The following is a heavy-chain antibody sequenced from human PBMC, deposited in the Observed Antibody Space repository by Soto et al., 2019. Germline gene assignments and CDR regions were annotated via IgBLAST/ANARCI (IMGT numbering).Heavy chain of an antibody. V-gene: IGHV3-64*01. CDR1: GFTFSSDC. Sequence: GALRLSCAASGFTFSSDCMHWVRQAPGKGLEYVSAISSNGGSTYYANSVKGRFTISRDNSKNTLYLQMGSLRAEDMAVYYCARGRITIFGVVLTPGYYYYMDVWGKGTTVTVSS. J-gene: IGHJ6*03. CDR2: ISSNGGST. D-gene: IGHD3-3*01. CDR3: ARGRITIFGVVLTPGYYYYMDV.